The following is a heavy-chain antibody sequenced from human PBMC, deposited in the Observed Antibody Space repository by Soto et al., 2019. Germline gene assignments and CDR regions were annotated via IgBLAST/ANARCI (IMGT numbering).Heavy chain of an antibody. CDR1: GYTFTSYY. Sequence: QVQLVQSGAEVKKPRASVKVSCKASGYTFTSYYMHWVRQAPGQGLEWMGIINPSGGSTSYAQKFQGRVTMTRDTSTSTVYMELSSLRSEDTAVYYCARDRNIVVVTALYYFDYWGQGTLVTVSS. D-gene: IGHD2-21*02. J-gene: IGHJ4*02. CDR2: INPSGGST. CDR3: ARDRNIVVVTALYYFDY. V-gene: IGHV1-46*01.